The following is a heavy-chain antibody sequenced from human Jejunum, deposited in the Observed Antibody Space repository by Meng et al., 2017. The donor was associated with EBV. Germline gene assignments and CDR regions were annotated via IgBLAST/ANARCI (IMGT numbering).Heavy chain of an antibody. CDR2: ISAYNGNT. J-gene: IGHJ4*02. Sequence: LVQSGPVGKQLXPALKVACKTSGYTFTSYGISWVRQAPGQGLEWMGWISAYNGNTDYAQNLQGRVTMTTDTPTSTAYMELRRLRSDDTTVYYCTILTHCDGGRCYSYDYLRQGTLGTVSS. D-gene: IGHD2-15*01. CDR3: TILTHCDGGRCYSYDY. V-gene: IGHV1-18*01. CDR1: GYTFTSYG.